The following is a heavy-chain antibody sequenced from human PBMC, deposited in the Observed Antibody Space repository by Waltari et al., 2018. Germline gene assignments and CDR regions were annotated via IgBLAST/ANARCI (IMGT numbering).Heavy chain of an antibody. CDR1: GFTFSTYW. J-gene: IGHJ4*02. D-gene: IGHD3-3*01. CDR3: ARVREDFWSGFYH. CDR2: IKQDGSGK. V-gene: IGHV3-7*01. Sequence: EVQLVESGGGLVQPGGSLRLSCAASGFTFSTYWMSWVRQAPGKGLEWVANIKQDGSGKYYVDSVKGRFTISRDNTNNSLYLQMNSLRAEDTAVYYCARVREDFWSGFYHWGQGALVTVSS.